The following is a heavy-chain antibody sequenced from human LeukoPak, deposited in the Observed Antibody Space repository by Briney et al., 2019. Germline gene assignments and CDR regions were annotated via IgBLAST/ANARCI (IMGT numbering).Heavy chain of an antibody. CDR1: GFTFSSNG. CDR2: ISSSSSFV. Sequence: GGSLRLSFAASGFTFSSNGMSWARQAPGKGLEWVSSISSSSSFVYYADSVKGRFTISRDNAKNSLYLQMNSVRADDTAVYYCARDLRVQLWLEFDYWGQGTLVTVSS. V-gene: IGHV3-21*01. CDR3: ARDLRVQLWLEFDY. J-gene: IGHJ4*02. D-gene: IGHD5-18*01.